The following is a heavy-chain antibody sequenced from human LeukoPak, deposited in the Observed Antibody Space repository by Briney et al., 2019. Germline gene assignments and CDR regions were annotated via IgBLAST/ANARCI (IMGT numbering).Heavy chain of an antibody. J-gene: IGHJ4*02. D-gene: IGHD4-17*01. CDR2: INPNSGGT. V-gene: IGHV1-2*02. Sequence: ASVKVSCKASGYTFTAYYMHWVRQAPGQGLEWMGWINPNSGGTNYAQKFQGRVTMTRDTSISTAYMELSRLRSDDTAVYYCARAGGPTVTKYYFDYWGQGTLVTVSS. CDR1: GYTFTAYY. CDR3: ARAGGPTVTKYYFDY.